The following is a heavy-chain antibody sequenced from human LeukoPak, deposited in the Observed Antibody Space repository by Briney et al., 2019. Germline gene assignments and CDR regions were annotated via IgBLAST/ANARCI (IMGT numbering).Heavy chain of an antibody. CDR1: GFTFSNYW. J-gene: IGHJ4*02. CDR2: IKEDGSEK. Sequence: GGSLRLSCVASGFTFSNYWMTWVRQAPGKGLEWVANIKEDGSEKYYVDSVKGRFTTSRDNAKNSLYLQMSSLRDEDTAVYYCARGRRDTQYQVFDYWGQGTLVTVSS. D-gene: IGHD2-2*01. CDR3: ARGRRDTQYQVFDY. V-gene: IGHV3-7*01.